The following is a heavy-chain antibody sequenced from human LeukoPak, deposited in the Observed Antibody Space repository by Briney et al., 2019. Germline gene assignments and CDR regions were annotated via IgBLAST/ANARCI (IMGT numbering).Heavy chain of an antibody. CDR1: GFTFSSYG. CDR2: ISGNAGST. V-gene: IGHV3-23*01. Sequence: GGSLRLSCAASGFTFSSYGMSWVRQAPGKGLEWVSAISGNAGSTHYSDSVKGRFTISRDNSKNTLYLQMNSLRAEDTAVYYCARRAGAYSHPYGYWGQGTLVTVSS. D-gene: IGHD4/OR15-4a*01. J-gene: IGHJ4*02. CDR3: ARRAGAYSHPYGY.